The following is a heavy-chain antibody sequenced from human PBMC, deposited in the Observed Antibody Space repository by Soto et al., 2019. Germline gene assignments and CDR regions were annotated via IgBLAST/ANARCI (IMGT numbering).Heavy chain of an antibody. J-gene: IGHJ4*02. CDR1: GDSINSDKYY. CDR2: IYFRGNT. V-gene: IGHV4-39*01. CDR3: AGRHKNYFDY. Sequence: SETLSLTCSVSGDSINSDKYYWGWIRQPPGKGLEWIGSIYFRGNTYYNPSLQTRVTISLDKSKSQFSLKLNSVTAADSAVYYCAGRHKNYFDYWGQGTLVTVSS.